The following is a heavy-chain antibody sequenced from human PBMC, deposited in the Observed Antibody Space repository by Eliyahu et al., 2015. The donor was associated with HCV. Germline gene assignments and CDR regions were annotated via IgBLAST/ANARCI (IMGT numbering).Heavy chain of an antibody. CDR3: GRGSYDTSGYYAPDF. V-gene: IGHV4-30-4*08. Sequence: QVQLQESGPRLVKPSQTLSLTCTVSGDSFSSGDYFWAWIRQSPGKGLEWIGYIYNPGRPLLPPSLRRRVTLSLDTSQNQISLEVTSVTAADTAVYYCGRGSYDTSGYYAPDFWGQGTRVTVSS. CDR2: IYNPGRP. CDR1: GDSFSSGDYF. D-gene: IGHD3-22*01. J-gene: IGHJ4*02.